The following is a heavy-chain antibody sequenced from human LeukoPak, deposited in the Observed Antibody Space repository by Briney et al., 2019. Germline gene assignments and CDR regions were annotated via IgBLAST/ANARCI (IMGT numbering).Heavy chain of an antibody. Sequence: SETLSLTCTVSGFSISRGFYWGWIRQPPGKGPEWIGNIHHSGSTYYNPSLRSRVTISVDTSKNQFSLKLSSVTAADTAVYFCARDNPRTTGYSSGSTFDFWGQGILVTVSS. CDR2: IHHSGST. CDR1: GFSISRGFY. CDR3: ARDNPRTTGYSSGSTFDF. J-gene: IGHJ4*02. V-gene: IGHV4-38-2*02. D-gene: IGHD6-19*01.